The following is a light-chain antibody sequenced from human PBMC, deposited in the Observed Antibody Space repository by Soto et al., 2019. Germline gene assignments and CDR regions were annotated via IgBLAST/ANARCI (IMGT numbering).Light chain of an antibody. CDR1: SSDVGRYDY. Sequence: QSALTQPRSVSGSPGQSVTISCTGTSSDVGRYDYVSWYQHHPGKAPKLLIYDVNKWPSGVPDRFSGSKSGNTASLSISGLQAEDVADYYCCSKAGTSTAVFGGGTKLTVL. CDR2: DVN. CDR3: CSKAGTSTAV. V-gene: IGLV2-11*01. J-gene: IGLJ3*02.